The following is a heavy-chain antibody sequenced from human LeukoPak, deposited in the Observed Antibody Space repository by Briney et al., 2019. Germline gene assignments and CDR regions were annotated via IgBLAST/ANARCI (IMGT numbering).Heavy chain of an antibody. J-gene: IGHJ4*02. V-gene: IGHV1-69*02. D-gene: IGHD4-23*01. CDR3: ATHDYGGNIDDY. Sequence: GASVKVSCKASGYTFTGYYMHWVRQAPGQGLEWMGRIIPILGIANYAQKFQGRVTVTADKSTSTAYMELSSLRSEDTAVYYCATHDYGGNIDDYWGQGTLVTVSS. CDR2: IIPILGIA. CDR1: GYTFTGYY.